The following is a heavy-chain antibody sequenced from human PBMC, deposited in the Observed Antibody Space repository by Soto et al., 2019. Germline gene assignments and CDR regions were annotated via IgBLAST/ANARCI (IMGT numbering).Heavy chain of an antibody. J-gene: IGHJ6*02. Sequence: SVKVSCKASGGTFSSYAISWVRQAPGQGLEWMGGIVPIFGTANYAQKFQGRVTITADESTSTAYMELSSLRSEDTAVYYCARGRGGMITFGGVIVIQDYYYGMDVWGQGTTVTVSS. CDR1: GGTFSSYA. CDR3: ARGRGGMITFGGVIVIQDYYYGMDV. CDR2: IVPIFGTA. V-gene: IGHV1-69*13. D-gene: IGHD3-16*02.